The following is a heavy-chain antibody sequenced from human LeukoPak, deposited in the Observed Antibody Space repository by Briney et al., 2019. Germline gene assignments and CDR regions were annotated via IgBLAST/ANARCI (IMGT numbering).Heavy chain of an antibody. CDR3: ARDRPGSYWYFDL. CDR1: GGSFSGYY. CDR2: INHSGST. J-gene: IGHJ2*01. D-gene: IGHD3-10*01. V-gene: IGHV4-34*01. Sequence: NPSETLSLTCAVYGGSFSGYYWSWIRQPPGKGLEWIGEINHSGSTNYNPSLKSRVTISVDTSKNQFSLKLSSVTAADTAVYYCARDRPGSYWYFDLWGRGTLVTVSS.